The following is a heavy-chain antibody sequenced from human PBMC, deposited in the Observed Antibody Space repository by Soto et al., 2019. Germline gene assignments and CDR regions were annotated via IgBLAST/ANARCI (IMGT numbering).Heavy chain of an antibody. CDR1: GGTFSSYA. CDR2: IIPIFGTA. CDR3: ASQRYRGSYSMYYFDY. D-gene: IGHD1-26*01. J-gene: IGHJ4*02. V-gene: IGHV1-69*13. Sequence: ASVKVSCKASGGTFSSYAISWVRQAPGQGLEWMGGIIPIFGTANYAQKFQGRVTITADESTSTAYMELSSLRSEDTAVYYCASQRYRGSYSMYYFDYWGQGALVTVSS.